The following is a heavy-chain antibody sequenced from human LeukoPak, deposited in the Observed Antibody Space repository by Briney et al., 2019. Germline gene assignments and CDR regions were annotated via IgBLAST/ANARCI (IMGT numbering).Heavy chain of an antibody. Sequence: KPSETLSLTCTVSGGSISSSSYYWGWIRQPPGKGLEWIGSIYYSGSTYYNPSLKSRVTISVDTSKNQFSLKLSSVTAADTAVYYCARHRIAAAALDYWGQGTLVTVSS. V-gene: IGHV4-39*01. D-gene: IGHD6-13*01. CDR2: IYYSGST. J-gene: IGHJ4*02. CDR1: GGSISSSSYY. CDR3: ARHRIAAAALDY.